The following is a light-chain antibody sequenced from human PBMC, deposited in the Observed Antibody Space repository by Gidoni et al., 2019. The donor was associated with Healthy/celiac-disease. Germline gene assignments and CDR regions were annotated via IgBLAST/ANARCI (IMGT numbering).Light chain of an antibody. CDR2: KAS. J-gene: IGKJ1*01. V-gene: IGKV1-5*03. Sequence: DIQMTQSPSTLSASVGDRVTITCRASQSISSWLAWYQQTPGKAPKLLIYKASSLESGVPSSFSGSGSGTEFILTISSLQPDDFATYYCQQYRTFGQGTKVEIK. CDR3: QQYRT. CDR1: QSISSW.